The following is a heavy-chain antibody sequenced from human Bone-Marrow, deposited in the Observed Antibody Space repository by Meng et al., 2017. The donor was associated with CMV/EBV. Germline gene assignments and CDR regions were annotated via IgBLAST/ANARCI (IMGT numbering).Heavy chain of an antibody. J-gene: IGHJ5*02. Sequence: SGGSVSSGSYDWSWIRQPPGKGLEWIGYIYYSGSTNYNPSLKSRVTISVDTSKNQFSLKLSSVTAADTAVYYCARDIAAAGTEWFDPWGQGTLVTVSS. D-gene: IGHD6-13*01. CDR3: ARDIAAAGTEWFDP. CDR1: GGSVSSGSYD. V-gene: IGHV4-61*01. CDR2: IYYSGST.